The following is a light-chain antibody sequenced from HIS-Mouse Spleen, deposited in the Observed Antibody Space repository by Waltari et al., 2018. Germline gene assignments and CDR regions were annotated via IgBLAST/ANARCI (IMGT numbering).Light chain of an antibody. CDR1: SRYGGGSKY. CDR2: DVS. Sequence: QSALTQPRPVSGSPGQSVTISCTGTSRYGGGSKYLTWYQQHPGKAPKLMIYDVSKRPSGVPDRFSGSKSGNTASLTISGLQAEDEADYYCCSYAGSYTWVFGGGTKLTVL. J-gene: IGLJ3*02. CDR3: CSYAGSYTWV. V-gene: IGLV2-11*01.